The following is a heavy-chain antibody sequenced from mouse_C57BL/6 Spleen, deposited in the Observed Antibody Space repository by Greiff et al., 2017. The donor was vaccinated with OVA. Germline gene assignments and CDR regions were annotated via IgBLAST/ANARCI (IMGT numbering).Heavy chain of an antibody. V-gene: IGHV1-69*01. D-gene: IGHD1-1*01. CDR3: ARRYSSIYYFDY. J-gene: IGHJ2*01. CDR2: IDPSDSYT. Sequence: QVQLQQPGAELVMPGASVKLSCKASGYTFTSYWMHWVKQRPGQGLEWIGEIDPSDSYTNYNQKFKGKSTLTVDKSSSTAYMQLSSLTSEDSAVYYCARRYSSIYYFDYWGQGTTLTVSS. CDR1: GYTFTSYW.